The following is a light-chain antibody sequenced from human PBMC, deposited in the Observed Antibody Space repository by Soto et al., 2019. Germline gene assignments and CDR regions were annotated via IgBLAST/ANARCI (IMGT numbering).Light chain of an antibody. CDR2: DAS. CDR3: LQYGSSPRT. J-gene: IGKJ1*01. V-gene: IGKV3-20*01. CDR1: QSVSSNY. Sequence: EIVLTQSPGSLSLSPGERATLSCRASQSVSSNYLAWYQQQPGQAPRLLIYDASSRATGIPDRFSGSGSGTDFTLTISRLEPEDFAVYYCLQYGSSPRTFGQGTKVEIK.